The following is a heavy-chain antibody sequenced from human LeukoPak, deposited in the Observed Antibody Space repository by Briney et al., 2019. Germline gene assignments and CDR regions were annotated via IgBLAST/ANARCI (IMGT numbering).Heavy chain of an antibody. J-gene: IGHJ5*02. CDR2: INPNSGGT. V-gene: IGHV1-2*02. CDR3: ARPPRNYVNWFDP. D-gene: IGHD1-7*01. Sequence: GASVKVSCKASGYTFTGYYMHWVRQAPGQGLEWMGWINPNSGGTNYAQKFQGRVTMTRDTSISTAYMELSRLTSDDTAVYYCARPPRNYVNWFDPRGQGTLVTVSS. CDR1: GYTFTGYY.